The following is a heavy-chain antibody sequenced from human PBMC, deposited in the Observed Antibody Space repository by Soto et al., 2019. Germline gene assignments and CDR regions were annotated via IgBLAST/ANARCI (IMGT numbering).Heavy chain of an antibody. Sequence: PGGSLRLSCAASGFTFSSYSMNWVRQAPGKGLEWVSYISSSSSTIYYADSVKGRFTISRDNAKNSLYLQMNSLRDEDTAVYYCARDRVYSSSYYYYYGMDVWGQGTTVTVSS. CDR1: GFTFSSYS. CDR2: ISSSSSTI. D-gene: IGHD6-6*01. J-gene: IGHJ6*02. V-gene: IGHV3-48*02. CDR3: ARDRVYSSSYYYYYGMDV.